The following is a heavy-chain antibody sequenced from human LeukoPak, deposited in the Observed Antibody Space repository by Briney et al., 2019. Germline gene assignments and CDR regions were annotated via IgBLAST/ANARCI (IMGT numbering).Heavy chain of an antibody. J-gene: IGHJ4*02. D-gene: IGHD3-10*01. CDR1: GGSISTSSYY. Sequence: SETLSLTCTVSGGSISTSSYYWGWIRQPPGKGLECIGNIYYSGSTYYNPSLKSRVTISVDTSKNQFSLKLSSVTAADTAVYYCARADYYGSGSHREFDYWGQGTLVTVSS. CDR2: IYYSGST. V-gene: IGHV4-39*07. CDR3: ARADYYGSGSHREFDY.